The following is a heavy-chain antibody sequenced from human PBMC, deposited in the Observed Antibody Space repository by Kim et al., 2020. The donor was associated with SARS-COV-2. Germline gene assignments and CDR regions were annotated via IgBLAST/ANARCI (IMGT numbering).Heavy chain of an antibody. D-gene: IGHD6-19*01. CDR1: GFTFSSYG. V-gene: IGHV3-30*18. Sequence: GGSLRLSCAASGFTFSSYGMHWVRQAPGKGLEWVAVISYDGSNKYYADSVKGRFTISRDNSKNTLYLQMNSLRAEDTAVYYCAKDSPSSGYFDYWGQGTLVTVSS. CDR3: AKDSPSSGYFDY. J-gene: IGHJ4*02. CDR2: ISYDGSNK.